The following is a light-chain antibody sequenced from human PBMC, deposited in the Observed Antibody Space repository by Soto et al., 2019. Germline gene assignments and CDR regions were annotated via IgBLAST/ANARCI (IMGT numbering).Light chain of an antibody. Sequence: QSALTQPASVSGCPGQSITISCTGTSSDVGGYNYVSWYQQHPGKAPKLMIYEVSNRPSGVSNRFSGSKSGNTASLTISGLQAEDEADYYCSSYTSSSTPYVFGTRTKVTVL. J-gene: IGLJ1*01. CDR2: EVS. CDR3: SSYTSSSTPYV. CDR1: SSDVGGYNY. V-gene: IGLV2-14*01.